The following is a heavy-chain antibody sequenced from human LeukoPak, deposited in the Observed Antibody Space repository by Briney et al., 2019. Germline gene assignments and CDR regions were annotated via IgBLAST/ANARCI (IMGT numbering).Heavy chain of an antibody. CDR2: INHSGST. D-gene: IGHD3-3*01. J-gene: IGHJ6*02. Sequence: PSETLSLTCAVYGRSFSGYYWSWIRQPPGKGLEWIGEINHSGSTNYNPSLKSRVTISVDTSKNQFSLKLSSVTAADTAVYYCATRITIFGVVNRKTPDVWGQGTTVTVSS. CDR1: GRSFSGYY. CDR3: ATRITIFGVVNRKTPDV. V-gene: IGHV4-34*01.